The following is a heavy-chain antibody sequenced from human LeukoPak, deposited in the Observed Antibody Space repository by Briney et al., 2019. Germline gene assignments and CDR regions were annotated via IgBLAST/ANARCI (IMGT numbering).Heavy chain of an antibody. J-gene: IGHJ4*02. D-gene: IGHD3-22*01. CDR1: GFTLNNYW. Sequence: GGSLRLSCAASGFTLNNYWMSWVRQAPGKGLEWVANIKQDGSEKYHVDSVKGRFTISRDNAKNSLYLQMNSLRAEDTAVYYCARDSTATMIGYFDYWGQGTLVTVSS. V-gene: IGHV3-7*01. CDR2: IKQDGSEK. CDR3: ARDSTATMIGYFDY.